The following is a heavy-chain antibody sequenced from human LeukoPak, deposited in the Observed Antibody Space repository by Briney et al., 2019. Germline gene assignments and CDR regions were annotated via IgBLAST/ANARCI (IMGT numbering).Heavy chain of an antibody. V-gene: IGHV4-38-2*02. J-gene: IGHJ3*02. CDR2: IHHSGST. CDR1: GYSISSGYY. CDR3: ASPKGDYYDSSGYFNDAFDI. D-gene: IGHD3-22*01. Sequence: SETLSLTCTVSGYSISSGYYWGWIRQPPGKGLEWIGSIHHSGSTYYNPSLKSRVTISVDTSKNQFSLKLSSVTAADTAVYYCASPKGDYYDSSGYFNDAFDIWGQGTMVTVSS.